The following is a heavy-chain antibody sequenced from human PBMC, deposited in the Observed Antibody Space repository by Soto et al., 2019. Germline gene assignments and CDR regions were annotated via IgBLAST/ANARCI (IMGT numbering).Heavy chain of an antibody. CDR3: XRMLAVNYYYYYMDV. CDR1: GFSLNNARVG. J-gene: IGHJ6*03. D-gene: IGHD2-8*01. CDR2: ILSNDGK. V-gene: IGHV2-26*01. Sequence: QVTLKESGPVLVRPTETLTLTCTVSGFSLNNARVGVSWIRQPPGKALEWLAHILSNDGKSYSTSLKTRLSISXXXXXXQVVXTXXXXXXXXXXXXXXXRMLAVNYYYYYMDVWGKGTTVTVSS.